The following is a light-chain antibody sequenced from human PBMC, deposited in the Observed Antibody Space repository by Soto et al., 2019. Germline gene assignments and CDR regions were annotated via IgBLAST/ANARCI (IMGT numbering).Light chain of an antibody. V-gene: IGLV2-23*01. Sequence: QSVLTQPASVSGSPGQSITISCTGTSSDVGAYNLVSWYQHHPGKAPKLMIYEGSKRPSGVSNRFSGSKSGNTASLTISGLQAEDEADYHRASYAGSNSYVFGSGTKVTVL. CDR2: EGS. CDR3: ASYAGSNSYV. J-gene: IGLJ1*01. CDR1: SSDVGAYNL.